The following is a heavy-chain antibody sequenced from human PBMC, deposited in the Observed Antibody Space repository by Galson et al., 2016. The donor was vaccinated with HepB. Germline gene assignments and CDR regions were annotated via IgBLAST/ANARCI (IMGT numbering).Heavy chain of an antibody. CDR2: ISADALEK. J-gene: IGHJ5*02. Sequence: SLRLSCAASGFTLGNYAMAWVRQAPGKGLEWVSSISADALEKHYRDAVEGRFTISRDTSENTLDLQMSSLRTDDTAVYYCAKVSDRANNGYSVALESWGQGALVTVAS. CDR3: AKVSDRANNGYSVALES. V-gene: IGHV3-23*01. D-gene: IGHD3-22*01. CDR1: GFTLGNYA.